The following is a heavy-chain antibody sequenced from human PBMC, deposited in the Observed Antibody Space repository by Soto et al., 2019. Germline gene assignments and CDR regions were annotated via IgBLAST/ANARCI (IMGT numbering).Heavy chain of an antibody. CDR2: ISVDNGNT. CDR1: GYTFSSYG. CDR3: GREYGGNGDQ. Sequence: QVQLMQSGAEVKKPGASVKVSCKASGYTFSSYGISWVRQAPGQGLEWMGWISVDNGNTKYAQKFQGRVTMTTDTATSTAYMELRSVGYDDTAGDYWGREYGGNGDQWGQGTQFTVTS. V-gene: IGHV1-18*01. J-gene: IGHJ4*02. D-gene: IGHD2-15*01.